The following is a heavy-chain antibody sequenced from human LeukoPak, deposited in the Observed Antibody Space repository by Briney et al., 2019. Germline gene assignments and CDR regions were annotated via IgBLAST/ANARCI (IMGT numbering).Heavy chain of an antibody. CDR2: ISHDGNDQ. CDR1: GLTFSTYE. Sequence: GGSLRLSCAASGLTFSTYEMHWVRQAPGKGLEWVAVISHDGNDQYYADSVKGRFTISRDNSKNALYLQMNSLRLEDTAVYYCARDRDCSRTSCFNAFDVWGQGTMAIVSS. CDR3: ARDRDCSRTSCFNAFDV. V-gene: IGHV3-30*04. J-gene: IGHJ3*01. D-gene: IGHD2-2*01.